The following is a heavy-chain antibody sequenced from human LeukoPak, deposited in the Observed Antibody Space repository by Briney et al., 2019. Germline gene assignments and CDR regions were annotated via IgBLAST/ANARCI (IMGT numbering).Heavy chain of an antibody. J-gene: IGHJ4*02. CDR1: GFTFSGSA. CDR3: TSHTGPDDY. CDR2: IRSKANSYAT. V-gene: IGHV3-73*01. D-gene: IGHD3-10*01. Sequence: GGSLRLSCAASGFTFSGSAMHWVRQASGKGLEWVGRIRSKANSYATAYAASVKGRFTISRDDSKNTAYLQMNSLKTEDTAGYYCTSHTGPDDYWGQGTLVTVSS.